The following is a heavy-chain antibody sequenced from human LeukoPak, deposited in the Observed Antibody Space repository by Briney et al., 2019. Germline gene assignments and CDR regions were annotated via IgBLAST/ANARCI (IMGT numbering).Heavy chain of an antibody. Sequence: GGSLRLSCAASGFTFSSYGMHWVRQAPGKGLEWVAVISYDGSNKYYADSVKGRFTISRDNSKNTLYLQMNSLRAEDTAVYYCAKDLKRGSYYYYGMDVWGQGTTVTVSS. CDR3: AKDLKRGSYYYYGMDV. CDR1: GFTFSSYG. CDR2: ISYDGSNK. D-gene: IGHD1-26*01. V-gene: IGHV3-30*18. J-gene: IGHJ6*02.